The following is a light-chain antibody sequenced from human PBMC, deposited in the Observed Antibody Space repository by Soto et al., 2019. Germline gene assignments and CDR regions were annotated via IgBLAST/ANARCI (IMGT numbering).Light chain of an antibody. J-gene: IGLJ1*01. CDR1: SSDIGYYNY. CDR3: SSYTSSNTYV. CDR2: DVS. V-gene: IGLV2-14*03. Sequence: QSVLTQPASVSGSPGQSIAISCTGTSSDIGYYNYVSWYQHHPGKAPKLLISDVSNRPSGTSDRFSGSKSGNTASLTISGLQAEDEADYYCSSYTSSNTYVLGTGTKVTVL.